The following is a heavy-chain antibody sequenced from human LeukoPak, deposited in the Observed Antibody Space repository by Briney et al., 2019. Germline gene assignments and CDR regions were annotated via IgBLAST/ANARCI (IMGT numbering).Heavy chain of an antibody. CDR3: ARYYYDSSGYYFDY. CDR2: IYYSGST. D-gene: IGHD3-22*01. Sequence: SETLSLTCTVSGGSISSYYWSWIRQPPGKGLEWIGYIYYSGSTKYNPSLKSRVTISVDTSKNQFSLNLFSVTAADTAMYYCARYYYDSSGYYFDYWGQGTLVTVSS. J-gene: IGHJ4*02. CDR1: GGSISSYY. V-gene: IGHV4-59*08.